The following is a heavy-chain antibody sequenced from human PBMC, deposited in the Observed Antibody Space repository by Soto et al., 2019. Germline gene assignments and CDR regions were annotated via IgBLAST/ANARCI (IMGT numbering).Heavy chain of an antibody. J-gene: IGHJ6*02. CDR3: ARVGLPHYDFWSGYSPRNGMDV. V-gene: IGHV1-18*01. Sequence: ASVKVSCKASGYTFTSYGISWVRQAPGQVLEWMGWISAYNGNTNYAQKLQGRVTMTTDTSTSTAYMELRSLRSDDTAVYYCARVGLPHYDFWSGYSPRNGMDVWGQGTTVTVS. CDR2: ISAYNGNT. D-gene: IGHD3-3*01. CDR1: GYTFTSYG.